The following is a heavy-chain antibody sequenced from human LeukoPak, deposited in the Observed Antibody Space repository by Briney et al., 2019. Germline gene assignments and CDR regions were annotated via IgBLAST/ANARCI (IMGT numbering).Heavy chain of an antibody. V-gene: IGHV1-8*01. J-gene: IGHJ4*02. CDR3: ARRITAMVAGLDY. CDR2: MNPNSGNT. Sequence: ASVKVSCKASVYTFTTYDINWVRQATGQGLEWMGWMNPNSGNTAYAQKFQGRVTMNRNTSISTAFMELSGLRTEDTAVYFCARRITAMVAGLDYWGQGSLVTVSS. D-gene: IGHD5-18*01. CDR1: VYTFTTYD.